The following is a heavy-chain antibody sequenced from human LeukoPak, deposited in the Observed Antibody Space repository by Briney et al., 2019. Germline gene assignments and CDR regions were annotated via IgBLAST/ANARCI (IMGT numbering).Heavy chain of an antibody. V-gene: IGHV4-39*01. D-gene: IGHD5-12*01. J-gene: IGHJ5*01. CDR2: VYYSGST. Sequence: PSETLSLTCTVSGGSVSSSSYYWGWIRQPPGKGLEWIGSVYYSGSTYYNTSLKSRVTISVDTSKNQFSLKLSSVTAADTALYYCARRLRGFDSWGQGTLVTVSS. CDR3: ARRLRGFDS. CDR1: GGSVSSSSYY.